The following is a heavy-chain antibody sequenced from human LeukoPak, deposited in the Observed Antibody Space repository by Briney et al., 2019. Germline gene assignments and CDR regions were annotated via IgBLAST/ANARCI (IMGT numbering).Heavy chain of an antibody. CDR3: ARVVPVVPLFDY. D-gene: IGHD2-2*01. Sequence: PGGSLRLSCAASGFTFSSYSMNWVRQAPGKGLEWVSSISSSSSYIYHADSVKGRFTISRDNAKNSLYLQMNSLRAEDTAVYYCARVVPVVPLFDYWGQGTLVTVSS. V-gene: IGHV3-21*01. CDR2: ISSSSSYI. CDR1: GFTFSSYS. J-gene: IGHJ4*02.